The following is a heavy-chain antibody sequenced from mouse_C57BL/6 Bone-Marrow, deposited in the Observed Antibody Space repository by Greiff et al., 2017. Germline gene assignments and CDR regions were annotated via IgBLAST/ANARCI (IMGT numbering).Heavy chain of an antibody. Sequence: EVQLQQSGPELVKPGASVKISCKASGYTFTDSYMNWVKQSHGKSLEWIGEINPNNGGTSYNQKFKGKATLTVDKSSSTAYMELRSLTSEDSAVYYFARESILGIYYYVPFAYGGQGTLVTVSA. CDR3: ARESILGIYYYVPFAY. CDR2: INPNNGGT. J-gene: IGHJ3*01. V-gene: IGHV1-26*01. CDR1: GYTFTDSY. D-gene: IGHD1-1*01.